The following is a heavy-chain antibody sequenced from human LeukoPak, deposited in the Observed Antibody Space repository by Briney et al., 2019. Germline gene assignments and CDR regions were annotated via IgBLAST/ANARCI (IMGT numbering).Heavy chain of an antibody. J-gene: IGHJ6*02. CDR2: IKSKTDGRTT. CDR1: GFTFSNAW. CDR3: TTDRYGSGSYGDYYYYYGMDV. Sequence: RGSLRLSCAASGFTFSNAWMSWVRQAPGKGLEWVGRIKSKTDGRTTDYAAPVKGRFTISRDDSKNTLYLQMNSLKTEDTAVYYCTTDRYGSGSYGDYYYYYGMDVWGQGTTVTVSS. D-gene: IGHD3-10*01. V-gene: IGHV3-15*01.